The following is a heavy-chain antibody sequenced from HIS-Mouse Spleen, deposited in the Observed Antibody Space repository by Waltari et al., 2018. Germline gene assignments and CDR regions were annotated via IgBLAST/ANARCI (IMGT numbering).Heavy chain of an antibody. CDR3: ARTLLNIAAPFDP. V-gene: IGHV3-30*04. CDR2: ISYDGSNK. D-gene: IGHD6-6*01. J-gene: IGHJ5*02. CDR1: GFTFSSYA. Sequence: QVQLVESGGAVVQPGRSLKLPCAAAGFTFSSYAMHWVRQAPGKGLEWVAVISYDGSNKYYADSVKGRFTISRDNSKNTLYLQMNSLRAEDTAVYYCARTLLNIAAPFDPWGQGTLVTVSS.